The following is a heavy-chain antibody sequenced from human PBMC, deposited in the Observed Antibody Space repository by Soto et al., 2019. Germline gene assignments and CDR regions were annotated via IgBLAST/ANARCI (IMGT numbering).Heavy chain of an antibody. V-gene: IGHV4-31*03. Sequence: SETLSLTCTVSGGSISSGGYYWSWIRQHPGKGLEWIGYIYYSGSTYYNPSLKSRVTISVDTSKNQFSLKLSSVTAADTAVYYCARTIFGVPPYYFDYWGQGTLVTVSS. J-gene: IGHJ4*02. D-gene: IGHD3-3*01. CDR3: ARTIFGVPPYYFDY. CDR1: GGSISSGGYY. CDR2: IYYSGST.